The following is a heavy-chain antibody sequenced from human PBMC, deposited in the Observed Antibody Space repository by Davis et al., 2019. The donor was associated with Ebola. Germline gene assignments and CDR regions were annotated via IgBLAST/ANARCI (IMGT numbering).Heavy chain of an antibody. CDR1: GGSISSYY. D-gene: IGHD3-16*01. CDR2: IYYSGST. V-gene: IGHV4-59*08. CDR3: ARHGGQSIFRGGFDY. J-gene: IGHJ4*02. Sequence: PSETLSLTCTVSGGSISSYYWSWIRQPPGKGLEWIGYIYYSGSTNYNPSLKSRVTISVDTSKNQFSLKLSSVTAADTAVYYCARHGGQSIFRGGFDYWGQGTLVTVSS.